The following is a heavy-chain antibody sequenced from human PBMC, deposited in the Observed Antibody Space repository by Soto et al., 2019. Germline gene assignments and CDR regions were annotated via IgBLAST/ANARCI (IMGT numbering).Heavy chain of an antibody. V-gene: IGHV6-1*01. CDR2: TYYRSKWYN. CDR3: ARVVHDYVWGSYRDYYYGMDV. J-gene: IGHJ6*02. CDR1: GDSVSSNSAA. Sequence: PSQTLSLPCAISGDSVSSNSAAWNWIRQSPSRGLEWLGRTYYRSKWYNDYAVSVKSRITINPDTSKNQFSLQLNSVTPEDTAVYYCARVVHDYVWGSYRDYYYGMDVWGQGTTVTVSS. D-gene: IGHD3-16*02.